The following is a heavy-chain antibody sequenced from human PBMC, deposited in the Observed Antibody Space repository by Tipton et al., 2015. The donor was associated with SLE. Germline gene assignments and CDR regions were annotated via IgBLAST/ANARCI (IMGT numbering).Heavy chain of an antibody. V-gene: IGHV1-18*01. CDR2: ISTYNGNT. D-gene: IGHD5-18*01. Sequence: QLVQSGPEVKKPGASVRVSCKASGYTFDNYAISWVRQAPGQGLEWMGWISTYNGNTNYAQKLQGRVTITSDTSTSTAYMELRSLRSDDTAIYYCARVRVDTAMGVFDFWGQGTLVTVSS. CDR3: ARVRVDTAMGVFDF. CDR1: GYTFDNYA. J-gene: IGHJ4*02.